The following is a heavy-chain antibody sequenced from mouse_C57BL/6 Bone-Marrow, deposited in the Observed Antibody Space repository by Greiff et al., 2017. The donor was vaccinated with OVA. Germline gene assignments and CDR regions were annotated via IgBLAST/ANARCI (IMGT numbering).Heavy chain of an antibody. D-gene: IGHD3-2*02. CDR3: TTDSAGFCDY. CDR2: IDPENGDT. CDR1: GFNIKDDY. J-gene: IGHJ2*01. V-gene: IGHV14-4*01. Sequence: VQLQQSGAELVRPGASVKLSCTASGFNIKDDYMHWVKQRPEQGLEWIGWIDPENGDTEYASKFQGKATITADTSSNTAYLQLSRLTSEDTAVYYSTTDSAGFCDYWGQGTTLTVSS.